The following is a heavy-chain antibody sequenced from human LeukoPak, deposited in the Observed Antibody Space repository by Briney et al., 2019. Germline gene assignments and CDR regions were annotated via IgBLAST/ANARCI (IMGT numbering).Heavy chain of an antibody. D-gene: IGHD2-15*01. CDR2: IWYDENNK. CDR3: ARDVADAFDI. J-gene: IGHJ3*02. V-gene: IGHV3-33*01. Sequence: PGRSLRLSCAESGFTFSSYGMHGGRKAPGNGSERVAVIWYDENNKYYADSVKGRFTISRDNSKNTLYLQMNSLRAEDTAVYYCARDVADAFDIWGQGTMVTVSS. CDR1: GFTFSSYG.